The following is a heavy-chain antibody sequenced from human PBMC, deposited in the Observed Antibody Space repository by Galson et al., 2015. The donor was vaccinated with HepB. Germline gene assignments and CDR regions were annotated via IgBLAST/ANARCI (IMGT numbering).Heavy chain of an antibody. D-gene: IGHD6-19*01. J-gene: IGHJ4*02. V-gene: IGHV3-21*01. Sequence: SLRLSCAASGFTFSSYSMNWVRQAPGKGLEWVSSISSSSSYIYYADSVKGRFTISRDNAKNSLYLQMNSLRAEDTAVYYCARDEDSSGWDRVDYWGQGTLVTVSS. CDR3: ARDEDSSGWDRVDY. CDR1: GFTFSSYS. CDR2: ISSSSSYI.